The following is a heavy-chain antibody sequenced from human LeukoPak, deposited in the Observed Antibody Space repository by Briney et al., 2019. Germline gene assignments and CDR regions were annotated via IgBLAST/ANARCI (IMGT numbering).Heavy chain of an antibody. CDR2: INPNSGGT. CDR1: GYTFTGYY. D-gene: IGHD2-15*01. Sequence: GASVKVSCKASGYTFTGYYMHWVRQAPGQGLEWMGWINPNSGGTNYAQKFQGWVTMTRDTSISTAYMELSRLRSDDTAVYYCARGDCSGGSCYITFDYWGQGTLVTVSS. J-gene: IGHJ4*02. CDR3: ARGDCSGGSCYITFDY. V-gene: IGHV1-2*04.